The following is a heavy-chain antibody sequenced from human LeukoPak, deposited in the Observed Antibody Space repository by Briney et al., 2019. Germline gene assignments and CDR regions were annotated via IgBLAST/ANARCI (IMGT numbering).Heavy chain of an antibody. CDR1: RFTFSTYA. D-gene: IGHD2-15*01. CDR3: ATVKRACSGGTCHSYGY. CDR2: ISNNGDIT. V-gene: IGHV3-23*01. Sequence: GSLRLSCVASRFTFSTYAVNWVRQAPRKWLQWVSAISNNGDITNNADSVRGQFTISRDISKNTVFLQMNSLRADDTAVYYYATVKRACSGGTCHSYGYWGQGTLVT. J-gene: IGHJ4*02.